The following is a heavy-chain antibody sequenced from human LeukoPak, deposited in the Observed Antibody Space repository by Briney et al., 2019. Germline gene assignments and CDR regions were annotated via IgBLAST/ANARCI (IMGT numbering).Heavy chain of an antibody. V-gene: IGHV1-3*01. CDR1: GYTFTSYT. Sequence: ASVKVSCKASGYTFTSYTIHWVRQAPGQRLEWMGWINAGNANTKYSQKFPGRVTITRDTSASTAYLELSSLRSEDTAAYYCARGGRGIDYWGQGTLVTVSS. CDR3: ARGGRGIDY. J-gene: IGHJ4*02. CDR2: INAGNANT.